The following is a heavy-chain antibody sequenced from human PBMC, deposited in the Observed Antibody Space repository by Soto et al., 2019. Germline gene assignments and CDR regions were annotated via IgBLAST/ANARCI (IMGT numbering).Heavy chain of an antibody. CDR1: GGTFSSYA. D-gene: IGHD6-13*01. CDR2: IIPIFGTA. V-gene: IGHV1-69*13. CDR3: ARDKGQTYSSSGGGGFDP. J-gene: IGHJ5*02. Sequence: PVNVSSKDSGGTFSSYAISWVRHAPEQGVEWMGGIIPIFGTANYAQKFQGRVTITADESTSTAYMELSSLRSEDTAVYYCARDKGQTYSSSGGGGFDPWGKGTLVTVSS.